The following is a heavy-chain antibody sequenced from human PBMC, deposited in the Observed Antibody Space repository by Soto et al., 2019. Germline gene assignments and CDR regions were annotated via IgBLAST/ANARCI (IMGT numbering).Heavy chain of an antibody. J-gene: IGHJ6*03. CDR1: GGRIANYG. Sequence: GQSQKVPWSGAGGRIANYGSGRVSQIQGKGLEWMGIIYPGDSDTRYSPSFQGQVTISADKSISTAYLQWSSLKASDTAMYYCARHSGKYCSGGSSYSSYHYYYYRDFWGKGTTVTVS. CDR3: ARHSGKYCSGGSSYSSYHYYYYRDF. CDR2: IYPGDSDT. V-gene: IGHV5-51*01. D-gene: IGHD2-15*01.